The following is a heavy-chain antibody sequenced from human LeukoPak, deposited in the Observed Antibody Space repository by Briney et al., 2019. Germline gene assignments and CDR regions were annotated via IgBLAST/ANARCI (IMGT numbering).Heavy chain of an antibody. Sequence: SETLSLTCTVSGGSISSYCWSWIRQPPAKGLEWIGYIYYSGSTNYNPSLKSRVTISVDTSKNQFSLKLSSVTAADTAVYYCARLLVVDTAMVGSHYFDYWGQGTLVTVSS. J-gene: IGHJ4*02. CDR3: ARLLVVDTAMVGSHYFDY. V-gene: IGHV4-59*08. CDR1: GGSISSYC. D-gene: IGHD5-18*01. CDR2: IYYSGST.